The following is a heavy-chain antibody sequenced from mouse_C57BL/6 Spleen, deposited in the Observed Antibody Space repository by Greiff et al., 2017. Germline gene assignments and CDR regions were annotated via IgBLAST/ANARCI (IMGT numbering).Heavy chain of an antibody. J-gene: IGHJ3*01. D-gene: IGHD2-2*01. CDR3: ARENYGYVASFAY. Sequence: VQLQQSGPELVKPGASVKISCKASGYAFSSSWMNWVKQRPGKGLEWIGRIYPGDGDTNYNGKFKGTATLTADESSSTAYMHLSSLTSEDSAVYFCARENYGYVASFAYWGQGTLVTVSA. CDR2: IYPGDGDT. CDR1: GYAFSSSW. V-gene: IGHV1-82*01.